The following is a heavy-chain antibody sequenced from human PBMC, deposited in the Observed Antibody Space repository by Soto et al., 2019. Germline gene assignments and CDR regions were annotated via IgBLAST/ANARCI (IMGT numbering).Heavy chain of an antibody. J-gene: IGHJ6*02. Sequence: EAQLEESGGGLVQPGGSLRLSCAASGFTFSSYEMNWVRQVPGKGLQWVSYIGTSETIRYYADSVKGRFTISRDNAKNSLYLQMNSLRAEDTAIYYCARETLTLFGGVRDNVYYGMDVWGPGTTVTVSS. CDR2: IGTSETIR. V-gene: IGHV3-48*03. D-gene: IGHD3-3*01. CDR1: GFTFSSYE. CDR3: ARETLTLFGGVRDNVYYGMDV.